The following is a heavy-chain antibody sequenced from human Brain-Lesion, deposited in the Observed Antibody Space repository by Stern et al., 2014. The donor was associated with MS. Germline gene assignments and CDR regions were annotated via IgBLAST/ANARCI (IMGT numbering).Heavy chain of an antibody. Sequence: QVQLQESGPGLVKPSQTLSLSCTVSGGSISSGGYYWSWIRQPAGKGLEWIGRIFNSGSPSYTPPLKSRVTISIDTSKNQFSLRLNSRTAADTAVYYCARGRVVPGFQYYATDVWGQGTTVIVSS. CDR2: IFNSGSP. V-gene: IGHV4-61*02. CDR1: GGSISSGGYY. D-gene: IGHD2-2*01. J-gene: IGHJ6*02. CDR3: ARGRVVPGFQYYATDV.